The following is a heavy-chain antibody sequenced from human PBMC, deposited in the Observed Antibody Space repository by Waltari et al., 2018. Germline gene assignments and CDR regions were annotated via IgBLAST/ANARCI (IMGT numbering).Heavy chain of an antibody. D-gene: IGHD3-22*01. CDR2: INGDGSST. V-gene: IGHV3-74*01. J-gene: IGHJ4*02. CDR3: ARSMIVVANAHF. CDR1: GFTFSSYW. Sequence: EVQLVESGGGLVQPGGSLILSCAASGFTFSSYWMLWMRQAPGKGLVWVSRINGDGSSTSYADSVKGRFTISRDNAKNTLYLQMNSLRAEDTAVYYCARSMIVVANAHFWGQGTLVTVSS.